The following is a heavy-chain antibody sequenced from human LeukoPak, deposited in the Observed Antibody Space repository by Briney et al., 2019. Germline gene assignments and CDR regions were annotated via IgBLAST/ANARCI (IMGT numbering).Heavy chain of an antibody. J-gene: IGHJ4*02. Sequence: ASVKVSCKASGYTFATYYIHWVRQAPGQGLEWTGTINLSGGSTSYAQNFQGRVTMTRDTSTSTVYMEVSSLRSEDTAVYYCARDQGSGWYSFDYWGQGTLVTVSS. CDR3: ARDQGSGWYSFDY. CDR2: INLSGGST. V-gene: IGHV1-46*01. CDR1: GYTFATYY. D-gene: IGHD6-19*01.